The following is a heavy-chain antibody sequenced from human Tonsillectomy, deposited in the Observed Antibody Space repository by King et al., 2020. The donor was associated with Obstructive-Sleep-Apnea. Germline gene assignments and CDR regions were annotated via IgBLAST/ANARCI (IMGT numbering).Heavy chain of an antibody. CDR3: ARGGYSSGWLTFDY. J-gene: IGHJ4*02. D-gene: IGHD6-19*01. CDR2: SYHSGST. V-gene: IGHV4-38-2*02. Sequence: QLQESGPGLVKPSETLSLTCTVSGYSISSGYYWGWIRQPPGKGLEWIGSSYHSGSTYYNPSLKSRVTISVLTSKNQFSLKLSSLTAADTAVFYCARGGYSSGWLTFDYWSQGSLVTVSS. CDR1: GYSISSGYY.